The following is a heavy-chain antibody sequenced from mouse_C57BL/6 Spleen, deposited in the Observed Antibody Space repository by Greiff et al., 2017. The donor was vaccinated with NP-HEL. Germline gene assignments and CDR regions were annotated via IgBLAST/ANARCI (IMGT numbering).Heavy chain of an antibody. J-gene: IGHJ4*01. V-gene: IGHV5-17*01. Sequence: EVMLVESGGGLVKPGGSLKLSCAASGFTFSDYGMHWVRQAPEKGLEWVAYISSGSSTIDYADTVKGRFTISRDNTKTTLFLQMTSLRSEDAAMYYCARPPCGGMDYWGQGTSVTVSS. CDR1: GFTFSDYG. CDR2: ISSGSSTI. CDR3: ARPPCGGMDY.